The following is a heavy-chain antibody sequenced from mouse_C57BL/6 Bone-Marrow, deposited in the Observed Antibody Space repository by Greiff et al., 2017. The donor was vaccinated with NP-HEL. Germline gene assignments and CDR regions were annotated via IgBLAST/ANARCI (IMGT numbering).Heavy chain of an antibody. CDR2: ISPSSGYT. J-gene: IGHJ1*03. CDR3: ARQGGTTWYFDV. CDR1: GYTFTSYT. V-gene: IGHV1-4*01. D-gene: IGHD2-14*01. Sequence: VQLQQSGAELARPGASVKMSCKASGYTFTSYTMHWVKQRPGQGLEWIGYISPSSGYTKYNQKFKDKATLTADKSSSTAYMQLSSLTSEDSAVYYCARQGGTTWYFDVWGTGTTVTVSS.